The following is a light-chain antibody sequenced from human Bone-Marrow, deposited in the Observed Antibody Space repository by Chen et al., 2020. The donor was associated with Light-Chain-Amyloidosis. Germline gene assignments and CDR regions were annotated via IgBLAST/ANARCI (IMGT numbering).Light chain of an antibody. CDR1: SSDVGGDNH. Sequence: QSALTPPALVSGSPGPAIPISCSGTSSDVGGDNHVSWYQPHPDKAPKLMIYEVANRPSWVPDRFSGSKSDNTASLTISGLQTEDEADYFCSSYTSTNPLVFGSGTRVTVL. CDR2: EVA. CDR3: SSYTSTNPLV. J-gene: IGLJ1*01. V-gene: IGLV2-14*01.